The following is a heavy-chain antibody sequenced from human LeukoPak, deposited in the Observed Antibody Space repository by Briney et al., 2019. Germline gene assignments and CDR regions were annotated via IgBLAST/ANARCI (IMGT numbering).Heavy chain of an antibody. CDR2: INPNSGGT. D-gene: IGHD5-18*01. J-gene: IGHJ4*02. Sequence: ASVTVSCKASGYTFTTYAMNWVRQAPGQGLEWMGWINPNSGGTNYAQKFQGRVTMTRDTSISTAYMELSRLRSDDTAVYYCAGAFRKGVDTASEGGVGYWGQGTLVTVSS. CDR1: GYTFTTYA. V-gene: IGHV1-2*02. CDR3: AGAFRKGVDTASEGGVGY.